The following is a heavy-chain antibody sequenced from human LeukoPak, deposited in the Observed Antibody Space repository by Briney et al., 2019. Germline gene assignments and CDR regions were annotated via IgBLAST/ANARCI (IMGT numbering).Heavy chain of an antibody. CDR2: INHSGST. V-gene: IGHV4-34*01. D-gene: IGHD3-22*01. CDR1: GGCFSGYY. Sequence: SETLSLTCAVYGGCFSGYYWSWSRQPPGKGLEWIGEINHSGSTNYNPSLKSRVTISVDTSKNQFSLKLSSVTAADTAVYYCARGPYYYDSSGYYYSRFDYWGQGTLVTVSS. CDR3: ARGPYYYDSSGYYYSRFDY. J-gene: IGHJ4*02.